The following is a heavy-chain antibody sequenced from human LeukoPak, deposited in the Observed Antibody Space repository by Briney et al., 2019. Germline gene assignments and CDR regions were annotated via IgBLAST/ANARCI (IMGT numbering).Heavy chain of an antibody. Sequence: GGSLRLSCVASGFSISSTYMSWVRQTPGKGLEWVSLIYSGGSTFYADSVKDRFIISRDNSENTLYLQMNNLGAEDTATYYCTSSGGGTPAAGDFWGQGILVAVSS. CDR2: IYSGGST. D-gene: IGHD3-10*01. CDR3: TSSGGGTPAAGDF. J-gene: IGHJ4*02. V-gene: IGHV3-66*01. CDR1: GFSISSTY.